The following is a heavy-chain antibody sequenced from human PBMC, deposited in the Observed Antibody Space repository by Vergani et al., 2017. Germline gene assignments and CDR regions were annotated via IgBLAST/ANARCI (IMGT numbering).Heavy chain of an antibody. CDR2: ISGSGGST. CDR3: AKDPGDAKYYYYYMDG. D-gene: IGHD3-16*01. CDR1: GFTFSSYA. J-gene: IGHJ6*03. V-gene: IGHV3-23*01. Sequence: EVQLLESGGGLVQPGGSVRLSCAASGFTFSSYAVSWVRQAPGKGLEWVSAISGSGGSTYYADSVKGRFTISRDNAKNTLYLQMNSLRAEDTAVYYCAKDPGDAKYYYYYMDGWGKWTTVTVSS.